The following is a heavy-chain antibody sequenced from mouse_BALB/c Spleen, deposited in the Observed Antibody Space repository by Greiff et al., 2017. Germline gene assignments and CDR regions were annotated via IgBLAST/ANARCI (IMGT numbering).Heavy chain of an antibody. D-gene: IGHD3-2*01. Sequence: DVHLVESGGGLVKPGGSLKLSCAASGFTFSSYAMSWVRQTPEKRLEWVATISSGGSYTYYPDSVKGRFTISRDNAKNTLYLQMSSLKSEDTAMYYCARHETARASFAYWGQGTLVTVSA. J-gene: IGHJ3*01. V-gene: IGHV5-6*01. CDR2: ISSGGSYT. CDR3: ARHETARASFAY. CDR1: GFTFSSYA.